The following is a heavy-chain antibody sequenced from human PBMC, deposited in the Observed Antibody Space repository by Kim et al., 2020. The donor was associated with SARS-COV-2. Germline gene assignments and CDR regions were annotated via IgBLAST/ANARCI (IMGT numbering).Heavy chain of an antibody. D-gene: IGHD3-3*01. V-gene: IGHV4-59*01. J-gene: IGHJ3*02. CDR2: IYYSGST. CDR1: GGSISSYY. Sequence: SETLSLTCTVSGGSISSYYWSWIRQPLGKGLEWIGYIYYSGSTNYNPSLKSRVTISVDTSKNQFSLKLSSVTAADTAVYYCARAPGVTIFGVVSSFDIWGQGTMVTVSS. CDR3: ARAPGVTIFGVVSSFDI.